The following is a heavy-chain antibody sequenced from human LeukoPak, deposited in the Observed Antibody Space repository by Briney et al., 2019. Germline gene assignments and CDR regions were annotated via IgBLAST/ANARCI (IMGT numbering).Heavy chain of an antibody. J-gene: IGHJ2*01. V-gene: IGHV3-30*18. CDR2: ISYEESDK. D-gene: IGHD3-22*01. Sequence: GGSLRLSCAASGFTFSSYGMHWVRQAPGKGLEWVAVISYEESDKYYADSVKGRFTISRDNSKNTLYLRMNSLRAEDTAVYYCAKPKYPYYYESRGYTPGWYFDLWGRGTLVTVSS. CDR1: GFTFSSYG. CDR3: AKPKYPYYYESRGYTPGWYFDL.